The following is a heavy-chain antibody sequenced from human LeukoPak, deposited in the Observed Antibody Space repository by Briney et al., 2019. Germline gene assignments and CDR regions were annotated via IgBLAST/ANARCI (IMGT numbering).Heavy chain of an antibody. CDR1: GFTFSSYG. J-gene: IGHJ4*03. D-gene: IGHD5-18*01. CDR2: ISYDGSNK. CDR3: ARARIQLWRTDFDY. V-gene: IGHV3-30*03. Sequence: GGSLRLSCAASGFTFSSYGMHWVRQAPGKGLEWVAVISYDGSNKYYADSVKGRFTISRDNSKNTLYLQMNSLRAEDTAVYYCARARIQLWRTDFDYWGKGTTVTISS.